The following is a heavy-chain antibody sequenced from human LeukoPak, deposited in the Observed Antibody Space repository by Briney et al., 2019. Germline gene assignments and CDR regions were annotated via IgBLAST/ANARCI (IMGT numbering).Heavy chain of an antibody. CDR2: IYYSGST. V-gene: IGHV4-59*08. J-gene: IGHJ4*02. CDR3: ARRKAAGTMDY. CDR1: GGSISSYY. Sequence: PSETLSLTCTVSGGSISSYYWSWIRQPPGKGLEWIGYIYYSGSTNYNPSLKSQVTISVDTSKNQFSLKLSSVTAADTAVYYCARRKAAGTMDYWGQGTLVTVSS. D-gene: IGHD6-13*01.